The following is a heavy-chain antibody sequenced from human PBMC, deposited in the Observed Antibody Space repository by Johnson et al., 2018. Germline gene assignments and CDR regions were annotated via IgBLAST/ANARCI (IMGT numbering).Heavy chain of an antibody. CDR2: IYHPGNT. J-gene: IGHJ3*02. CDR3: SRTGRRAVSGTSFDI. V-gene: IGHV4-59*01. CDR1: VGSISNYY. D-gene: IGHD6-19*01. Sequence: QVQLQESGPGLVKASETLSLTCTVSVGSISNYYWSWIRQPPGKGLDWIGFIYHPGNTNYNPSLRSRVTISVDTPKTQFSLTLISVSAAATAIYYLSRTGRRAVSGTSFDIWGQGTMVTVSS.